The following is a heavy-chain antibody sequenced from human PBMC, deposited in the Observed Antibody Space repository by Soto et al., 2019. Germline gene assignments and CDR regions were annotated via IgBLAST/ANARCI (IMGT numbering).Heavy chain of an antibody. CDR2: ICSGGDAI. D-gene: IGHD3-16*01. J-gene: IGHJ5*02. CDR3: AKGAALGS. CDR1: GFTLSDYH. V-gene: IGHV3-11*01. Sequence: AQLVESGGGLVKPGGSLRLSCAASGFTLSDYHMNWIRQAPGKGLEWLSYICSGGDAIFYADSVKGRFTISKDNAQNTLYLQISGLRGEDTALYYCAKGAALGSWGQGTLGTVSS.